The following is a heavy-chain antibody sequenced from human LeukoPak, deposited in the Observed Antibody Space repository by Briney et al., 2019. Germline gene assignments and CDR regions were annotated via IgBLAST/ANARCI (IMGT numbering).Heavy chain of an antibody. Sequence: PSGTLSLTCGVSGGSISSSIRWSWVRQPPGKGLEWIGEIHHEGSTKYSPSLKSRVTISVDKSKNQFSLTLNSMTAADTAVYYCTAQGGWYIDYWGQGTLVTVSS. V-gene: IGHV4-4*02. CDR3: TAQGGWYIDY. CDR2: IHHEGST. CDR1: GGSISSSIR. D-gene: IGHD6-19*01. J-gene: IGHJ4*02.